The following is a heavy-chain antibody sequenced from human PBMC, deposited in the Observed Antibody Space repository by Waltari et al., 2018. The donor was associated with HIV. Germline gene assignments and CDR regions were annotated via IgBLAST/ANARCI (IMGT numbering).Heavy chain of an antibody. V-gene: IGHV3-49*03. J-gene: IGHJ6*02. CDR1: GFIFSDYP. CDR2: IRSKAYGETA. D-gene: IGHD3-16*01. CDR3: TKGGGKSPGLSV. Sequence: HLVQSGGGFTQPGRSLRLSCAASGFIFSDYPMSWFRQGPGKGLEWVGFIRSKAYGETAEYAAALEGRFTISRDDSRGIGYLQMDGLKIEDTGVYYCTKGGGKSPGLSVWGQGTTVTVSS.